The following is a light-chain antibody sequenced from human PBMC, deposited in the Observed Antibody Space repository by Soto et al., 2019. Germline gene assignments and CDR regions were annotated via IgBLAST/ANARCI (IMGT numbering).Light chain of an antibody. Sequence: QSALTQPASVSGSPGQSITISCTGTSSDVGGYNYVSWYQQQPGKAPKFMIYDVTNRPSGVSNRFSGSKSGNTASLTISGLQAEDEADYYCCSYTTSNTRQIAFGTGTKVNVL. J-gene: IGLJ1*01. CDR2: DVT. CDR3: CSYTTSNTRQIA. CDR1: SSDVGGYNY. V-gene: IGLV2-14*01.